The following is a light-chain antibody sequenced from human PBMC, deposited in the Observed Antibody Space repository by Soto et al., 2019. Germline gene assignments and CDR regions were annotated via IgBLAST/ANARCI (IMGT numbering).Light chain of an antibody. CDR2: GAS. J-gene: IGKJ2*01. CDR1: QSVSSN. V-gene: IGKV3-15*01. Sequence: IVMTQSPATLSVSPGERATLSCRASQSVSSNLAWYQQKPGQAPRLLIYGASPRATGIPARFSGSGSGTEFTLTLSSLQSEDLALYYCQQYNNWPPYTFGQGTKLEIK. CDR3: QQYNNWPPYT.